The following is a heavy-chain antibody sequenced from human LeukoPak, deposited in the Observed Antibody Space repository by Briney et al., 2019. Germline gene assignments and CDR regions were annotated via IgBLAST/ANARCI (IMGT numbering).Heavy chain of an antibody. D-gene: IGHD2-15*01. J-gene: IGHJ2*01. CDR1: GFTFSGAW. Sequence: PGGSLRLSCTASGFTFSGAWMTWVRQAPGKGLEWVANIREDGTEKNYVDSVKGRFTISRDNAKNSLYLQMNSLRAEDTAVYYCARRVAPDWYFDLWGRGTLVTVSS. CDR2: IREDGTEK. V-gene: IGHV3-7*01. CDR3: ARRVAPDWYFDL.